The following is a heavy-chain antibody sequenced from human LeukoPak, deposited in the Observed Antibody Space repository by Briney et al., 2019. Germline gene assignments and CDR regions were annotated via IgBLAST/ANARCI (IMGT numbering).Heavy chain of an antibody. Sequence: SQTLSLTCTVSGGSISSGGYYWSWIRQHPGKGLEWIGYIYYSGSTYYNPSLKSRVTISVDTSKNHFSLKVSSVTAADTAVYYCARGFSPNWFDPWGQGTLATVFS. V-gene: IGHV4-31*03. J-gene: IGHJ5*02. CDR1: GGSISSGGYY. CDR3: ARGFSPNWFDP. CDR2: IYYSGST.